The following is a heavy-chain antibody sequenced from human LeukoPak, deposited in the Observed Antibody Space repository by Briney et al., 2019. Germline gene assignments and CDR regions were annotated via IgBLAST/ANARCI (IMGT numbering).Heavy chain of an antibody. CDR1: GFTFSSYW. V-gene: IGHV3-7*01. Sequence: PGGSLRLSCAASGFTFSSYWMSWVRQAPGKGLEWVANIKQDGSEKYYVDSVRGRFTISGDNAKNSLYLQMNSLRAEDTAVYYCARAGGIPAAIGWFDPWGQGTLVTVSS. J-gene: IGHJ5*02. CDR3: ARAGGIPAAIGWFDP. D-gene: IGHD2-2*01. CDR2: IKQDGSEK.